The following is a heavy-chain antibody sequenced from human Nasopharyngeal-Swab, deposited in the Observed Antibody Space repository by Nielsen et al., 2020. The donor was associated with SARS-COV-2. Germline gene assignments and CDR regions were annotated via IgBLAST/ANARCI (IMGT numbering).Heavy chain of an antibody. J-gene: IGHJ4*02. CDR1: GGSISSGGYY. D-gene: IGHD3-10*01. V-gene: IGHV4-31*03. CDR3: ARRGRIWFGDRSFDY. CDR2: IYYRGST. Sequence: SQTMSLTCTVSGGSISSGGYYWSWIRQHPGKGLEWFGYIYYRGSTYYNPSLKSRVTISVDRSKNQFSLTLSSVTAADTAVYYCARRGRIWFGDRSFDYWGQGTLVTVSS.